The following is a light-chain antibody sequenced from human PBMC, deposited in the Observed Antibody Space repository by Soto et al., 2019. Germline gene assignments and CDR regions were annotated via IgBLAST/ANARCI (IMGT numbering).Light chain of an antibody. Sequence: PGERVTLSLRTSQSISSRDFAWSQQKACQAPRLLIYGASSRATGIPARFSGSGSGTEFTLTIRSLQSEDFAVYFCQQYKNWPPLPFGGGTKG. CDR1: QSISSRD. V-gene: IGKV3-15*01. CDR2: GAS. CDR3: QQYKNWPPLP. J-gene: IGKJ4*01.